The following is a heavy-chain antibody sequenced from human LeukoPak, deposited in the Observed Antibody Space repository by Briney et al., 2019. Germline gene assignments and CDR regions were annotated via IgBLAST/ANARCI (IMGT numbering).Heavy chain of an antibody. CDR2: ISYSGST. V-gene: IGHV4-59*01. J-gene: IGHJ4*02. CDR1: GGSISSYF. CDR3: ARVRASLTIDY. Sequence: PSETLSLICTVSGGSISSYFWCWIRQPPGKGLEWIGYISYSGSTNYNPSLKSRVTISVDTSKNQFSLKVSSVTAADTAVYFCARVRASLTIDYWGQGALVTVSS.